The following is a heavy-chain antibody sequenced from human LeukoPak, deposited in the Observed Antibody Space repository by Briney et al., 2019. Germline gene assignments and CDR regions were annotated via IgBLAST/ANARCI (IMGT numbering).Heavy chain of an antibody. Sequence: SGGSLRLSCAASGFTLIHYSMNWVRQAPGKGLEWVSSISGTGVYIYYADSVKGRFTISRDNAKNSLYLQMNSLRAEDTAMYYCAREESTGYCSSTSCSTDAFDIWGQGTIVTVSS. D-gene: IGHD2-2*01. V-gene: IGHV3-21*01. CDR2: ISGTGVYI. CDR3: AREESTGYCSSTSCSTDAFDI. J-gene: IGHJ3*02. CDR1: GFTLIHYS.